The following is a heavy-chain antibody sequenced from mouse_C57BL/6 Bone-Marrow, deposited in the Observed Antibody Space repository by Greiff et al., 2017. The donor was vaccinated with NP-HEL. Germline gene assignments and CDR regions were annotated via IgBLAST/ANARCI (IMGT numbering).Heavy chain of an antibody. CDR2: INPNNGGT. V-gene: IGHV1-18*01. CDR3: AREEVLTGTSYFDV. CDR1: GYTFTDYN. Sequence: VQLQQSGPELVKPGASVKIPCKASGYTFTDYNMDWVKQSHGKSLEWIGDINPNNGGTIYNQKFKGKATLTVDKSSSTAYMGLRSLTSEDTAVYYCAREEVLTGTSYFDVWGTGTTVTVSS. J-gene: IGHJ1*03. D-gene: IGHD4-1*01.